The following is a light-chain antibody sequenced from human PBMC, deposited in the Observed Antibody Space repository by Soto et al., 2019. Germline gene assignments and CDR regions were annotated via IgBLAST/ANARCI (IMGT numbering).Light chain of an antibody. CDR1: QTFSSIY. V-gene: IGKV3-20*01. CDR3: HQYVSWT. Sequence: NVWTRAAGTLSLDPGERRTLSCRASQTFSSIYLAWYQQKPGQAPRLLIYGASSRATGIPDRFSGSGSGTDFTLTISRLEPEDFAVYYCHQYVSWTFGQGTKVDIK. J-gene: IGKJ1*01. CDR2: GAS.